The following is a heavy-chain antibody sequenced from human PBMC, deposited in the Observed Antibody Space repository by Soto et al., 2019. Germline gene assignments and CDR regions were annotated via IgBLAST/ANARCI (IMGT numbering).Heavy chain of an antibody. CDR3: ARPLSSSLLFDI. CDR2: IRNKGYGGTT. CDR1: GFTFGDYA. V-gene: IGHV3-49*03. D-gene: IGHD6-6*01. Sequence: GGSLRLSCTASGFTFGDYAMSWFRQAPGKGLEWVGFIRNKGYGGTTEYAASVKGRFTISRDDSKSIAYLQMNSLKTDDTAVYYCARPLSSSLLFDIWGQGTMVTVSS. J-gene: IGHJ3*02.